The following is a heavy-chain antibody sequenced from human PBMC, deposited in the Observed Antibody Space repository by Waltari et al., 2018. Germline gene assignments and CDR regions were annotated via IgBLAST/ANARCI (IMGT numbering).Heavy chain of an antibody. J-gene: IGHJ4*02. V-gene: IGHV4-38-2*01. D-gene: IGHD3-3*01. Sequence: QVQLQESGPGLVKPSETLSLTCAVSGYSISSGYYWGWIRQPPGKGLEWIGSICHSGSTYDNPSLKGRVTISFDTSKNQFSLKLSSVTAADTAVYYCARGFRTYYDFWSGYFGWYFDYWGQGTLVTVSS. CDR2: ICHSGST. CDR3: ARGFRTYYDFWSGYFGWYFDY. CDR1: GYSISSGYY.